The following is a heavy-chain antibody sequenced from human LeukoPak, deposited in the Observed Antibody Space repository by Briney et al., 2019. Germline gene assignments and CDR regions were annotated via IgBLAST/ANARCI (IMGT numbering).Heavy chain of an antibody. V-gene: IGHV4-39*01. D-gene: IGHD3-3*01. CDR1: GGSISSGGYY. J-gene: IGHJ4*02. CDR3: ARITYYDFWSGYYDY. Sequence: PSETLSLTCTVSGGSISSGGYYWSWIRQPPGKGLEWIGSIYYSGSTYYNPSLKSRVTISVDTSKNQFSLKLSSVTAADTAVHYCARITYYDFWSGYYDYWGQGTLVTVSS. CDR2: IYYSGST.